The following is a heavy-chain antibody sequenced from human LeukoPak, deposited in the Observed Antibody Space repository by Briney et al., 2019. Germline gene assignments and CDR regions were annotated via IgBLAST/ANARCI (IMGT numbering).Heavy chain of an antibody. V-gene: IGHV3-43*01. CDR2: ITWDGGST. CDR1: GFTFDDYT. CDR3: ARAAIAATRIYYYMDV. Sequence: GGSLRLSCAASGFTFDDYTMHWVRQAPGKGLEWVSLITWDGGSTYYAVSVKGRFTISRDNSKNTLYLQMNSLRAEDTAVYYCARAAIAATRIYYYMDVWGKGTTVTVSS. D-gene: IGHD2-15*01. J-gene: IGHJ6*03.